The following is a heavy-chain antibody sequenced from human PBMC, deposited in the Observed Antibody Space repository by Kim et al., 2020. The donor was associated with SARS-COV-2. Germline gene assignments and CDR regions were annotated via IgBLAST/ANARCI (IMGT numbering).Heavy chain of an antibody. D-gene: IGHD3-16*01. CDR2: IDYSGGT. Sequence: SETLSLTCLVSGGSISNHYWSWIRQPPGKGLEWIGYIDYSGGTNSNPSLKSRVTISVDTSKNQFSLKLYSVTAADTAVYYCARDPPGPAYSFDLWGQGTMVTVSA. V-gene: IGHV4-59*11. CDR3: ARDPPGPAYSFDL. CDR1: GGSISNHY. J-gene: IGHJ3*01.